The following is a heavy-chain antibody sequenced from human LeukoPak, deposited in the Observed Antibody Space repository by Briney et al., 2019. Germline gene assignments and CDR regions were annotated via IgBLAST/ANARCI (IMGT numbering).Heavy chain of an antibody. D-gene: IGHD6-13*01. CDR1: GFTFSSYA. CDR3: VKADSSSWLKWGFDY. CDR2: ISGSGGST. Sequence: GGSLRLSCAASGFTFSSYAMSWVRQAPGKGLEWVSAISGSGGSTYYADSVKGRFTISRDNSKNTLYLQMNSLRAEDTAVYYCVKADSSSWLKWGFDYWGQGTLVTVSS. J-gene: IGHJ4*02. V-gene: IGHV3-23*01.